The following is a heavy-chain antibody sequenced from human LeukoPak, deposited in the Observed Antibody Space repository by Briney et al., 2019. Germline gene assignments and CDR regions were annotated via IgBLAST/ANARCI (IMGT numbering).Heavy chain of an antibody. V-gene: IGHV1-3*01. CDR3: ARDLGYCSGGSCYHNWFDP. D-gene: IGHD2-15*01. Sequence: ASVKVSCKASGYTFTSYAMHWVRQAPGQRLEWMGWINAGNGNTKYSPKFQGRVTITRDTSASTAYMELSSLRSEDTAVYYCARDLGYCSGGSCYHNWFDPWGQGTLVTVSS. J-gene: IGHJ5*02. CDR2: INAGNGNT. CDR1: GYTFTSYA.